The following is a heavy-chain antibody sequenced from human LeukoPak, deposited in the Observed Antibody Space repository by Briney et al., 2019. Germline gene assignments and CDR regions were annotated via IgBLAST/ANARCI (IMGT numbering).Heavy chain of an antibody. Sequence: AASVKVSCKASGYTFTGYYMHWVRQAPGQGLEWMGWINPNSGGTSYAQKFQGRVTMTRDTSISTAYMELSRLRSDDTAVYYCAPGRFGELLIISWGQGTLVTVSS. CDR3: APGRFGELLIIS. D-gene: IGHD3-10*01. CDR1: GYTFTGYY. CDR2: INPNSGGT. V-gene: IGHV1-2*02. J-gene: IGHJ5*02.